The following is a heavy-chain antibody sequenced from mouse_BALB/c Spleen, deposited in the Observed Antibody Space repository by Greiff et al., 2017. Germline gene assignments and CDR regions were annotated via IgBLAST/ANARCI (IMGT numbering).Heavy chain of an antibody. V-gene: IGHV5-4*02. Sequence: DVQLQESGGGLVKPGGSLKLSCAASGFTFSDYYMYWVRQTPEKRLEWVATISDGGSYTYYPDSVKGRFTISRDNAKNNLYLQMSSLKSEDTAMYYCARGEGLGTDYAMDYWGQGTSVTVSS. CDR1: GFTFSDYY. J-gene: IGHJ4*01. D-gene: IGHD2-14*01. CDR3: ARGEGLGTDYAMDY. CDR2: ISDGGSYT.